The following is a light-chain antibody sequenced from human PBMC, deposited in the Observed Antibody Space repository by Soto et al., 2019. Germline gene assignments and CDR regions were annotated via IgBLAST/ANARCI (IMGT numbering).Light chain of an antibody. CDR3: QKFSSYPLN. V-gene: IGKV3-20*01. J-gene: IGKJ4*01. CDR1: RRVRSN. Sequence: ECVLAQSPRTLSLSPVKRATLSCMGRRRVRSNLAWYQQKPGQAPRLLIYGASTRATGIPARFSGGGSGTDFTLTISRLEPEDFAVYYCQKFSSYPLNFGGGTKVDIK. CDR2: GAS.